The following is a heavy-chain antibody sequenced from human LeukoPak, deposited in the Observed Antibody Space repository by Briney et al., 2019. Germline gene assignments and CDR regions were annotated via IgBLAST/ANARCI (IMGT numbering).Heavy chain of an antibody. CDR3: ARDLIAAAGTS. CDR1: GFTFSSYG. J-gene: IGHJ5*02. D-gene: IGHD6-13*01. V-gene: IGHV3-33*01. CDR2: IWYDGSNK. Sequence: GGSLRLSCAASGFTFSSYGMHWVRQAPGKGLEWVAVIWYDGSNKYYADSVKGRLTISRDNSKNTLYLQMNSLRAEDTAVYYCARDLIAAAGTSWGQGTLVTVSS.